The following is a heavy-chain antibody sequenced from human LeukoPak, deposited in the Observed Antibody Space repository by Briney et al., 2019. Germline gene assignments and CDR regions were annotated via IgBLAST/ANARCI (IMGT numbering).Heavy chain of an antibody. V-gene: IGHV3-74*01. D-gene: IGHD2-15*01. Sequence: GGSLRLSCAASGFTFSSYWMHWVRQAPGKGLVWVSRINSDGSSTSYADSVKGRFTISRDNSKNTLYLQMNSLRAEDTAVYYCAKDRGRYCSSGSCYPSDYWGQGTLVTVSS. CDR2: INSDGSST. J-gene: IGHJ4*02. CDR3: AKDRGRYCSSGSCYPSDY. CDR1: GFTFSSYW.